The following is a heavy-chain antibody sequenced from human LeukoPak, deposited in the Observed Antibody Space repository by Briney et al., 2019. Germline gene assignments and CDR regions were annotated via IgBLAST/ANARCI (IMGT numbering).Heavy chain of an antibody. D-gene: IGHD1-1*01. J-gene: IGHJ3*02. CDR3: AKDSFSQNGIFDALDI. CDR2: ISGSGGST. V-gene: IGHV3-23*01. CDR1: GFTFSSYG. Sequence: GGSLRLSCAASGFTFSSYGMHWVRQAPGKGLEWVSAISGSGGSTYYADSVKGRFTISRDDSKNTLFLQMNSLRAEDTAIYYCAKDSFSQNGIFDALDIWGQGTMVTVYS.